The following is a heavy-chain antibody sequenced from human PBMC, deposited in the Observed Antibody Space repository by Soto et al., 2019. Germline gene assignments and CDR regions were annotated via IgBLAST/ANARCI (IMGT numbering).Heavy chain of an antibody. CDR1: GFTFSSYS. V-gene: IGHV3-21*01. Sequence: EVQLVESGGGLVKPGGSLRLSCAASGFTFSSYSMNWVRQAPGKGLEWVSSIISSSSYIYYADSVKGRFTISRDNAKNSLYLQMNSLRAEDTAVYYCARVEEGGSGYDYYYYGMDVWGQGTTVTVSS. J-gene: IGHJ6*02. CDR2: IISSSSYI. D-gene: IGHD3-22*01. CDR3: ARVEEGGSGYDYYYYGMDV.